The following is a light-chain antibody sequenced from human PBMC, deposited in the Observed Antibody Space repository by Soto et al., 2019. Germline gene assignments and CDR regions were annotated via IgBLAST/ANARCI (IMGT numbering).Light chain of an antibody. V-gene: IGKV3-15*01. CDR1: QSVSSN. J-gene: IGKJ1*01. CDR2: GTT. Sequence: EIVMTQSPATLSVSPGERATLSCRASQSVSSNLAWYQQKPGQAPRLLIDGTTTKATGIPARFSGSGSGTEFTLTISSLQSEDFAVYYCQQYNNWPTFGRGTKVEIQ. CDR3: QQYNNWPT.